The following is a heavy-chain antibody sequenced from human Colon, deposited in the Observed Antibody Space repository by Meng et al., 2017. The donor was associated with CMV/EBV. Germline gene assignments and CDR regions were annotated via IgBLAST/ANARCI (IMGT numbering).Heavy chain of an antibody. V-gene: IGHV3-23*01. CDR2: IIGSGGGT. CDR1: GITFSNYA. D-gene: IGHD4-17*01. Sequence: GESLKISCTASGITFSNYAMNWVRQVPGKGLEWVSTIIGSGGGTVYADSVRGRFTISRDNPKNTVFLQMNSLRVEDTAVYYCAKGPDQGDYPNYFDSWGQGTLVTVSS. J-gene: IGHJ4*02. CDR3: AKGPDQGDYPNYFDS.